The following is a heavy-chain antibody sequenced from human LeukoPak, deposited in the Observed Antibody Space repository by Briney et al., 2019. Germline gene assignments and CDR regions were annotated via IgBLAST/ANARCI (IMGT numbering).Heavy chain of an antibody. CDR3: AKDLPYYYDSSGYYPGGY. D-gene: IGHD3-22*01. Sequence: GGSLRLSCAASGFTFSNYWMHWVRQAPGKGLVWVSRINSDGRSTNYADSVKGRFTISRDNSKNTLYLQMNSLRAEDTAVYYCAKDLPYYYDSSGYYPGGYWGQGTLVTVSS. CDR2: INSDGRST. J-gene: IGHJ4*02. V-gene: IGHV3-74*01. CDR1: GFTFSNYW.